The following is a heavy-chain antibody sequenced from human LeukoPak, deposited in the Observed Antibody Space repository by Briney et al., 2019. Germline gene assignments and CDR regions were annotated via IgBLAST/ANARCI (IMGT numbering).Heavy chain of an antibody. J-gene: IGHJ4*02. CDR3: ARHVVMATGRYLDY. D-gene: IGHD3-16*01. CDR2: IYPGDSDT. CDR1: GYSFTSYW. V-gene: IGHV5-51*01. Sequence: GESLKISCKGSGYSFTSYWIGWVRQMPGKGLEWMGIIYPGDSDTRYSPSFQGQVNISADKSINTAYLQWSSLKASDTALYYCARHVVMATGRYLDYWGQGTLVTVSS.